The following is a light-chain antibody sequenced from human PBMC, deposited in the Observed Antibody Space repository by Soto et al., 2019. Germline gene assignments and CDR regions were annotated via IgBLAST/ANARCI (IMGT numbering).Light chain of an antibody. CDR1: QSVSSN. Sequence: EIVMTQSPATLSVSPGERATLSCRASQSVSSNLAWNQQKPGQPPRLLIYGASSRATGIPARFSGSGSGTEFTLTISSLQSEDYAVYYCQQYNQWPPTFGQGTKVEIK. J-gene: IGKJ1*01. CDR2: GAS. V-gene: IGKV3-15*01. CDR3: QQYNQWPPT.